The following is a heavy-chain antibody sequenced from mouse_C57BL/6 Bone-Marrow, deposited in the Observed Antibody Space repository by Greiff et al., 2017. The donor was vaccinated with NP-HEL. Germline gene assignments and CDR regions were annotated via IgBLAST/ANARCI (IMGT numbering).Heavy chain of an antibody. J-gene: IGHJ2*01. D-gene: IGHD1-1*01. CDR2: IDPSDSYT. CDR1: GYTFTSYW. V-gene: IGHV1-69*01. Sequence: QVQLKQPGAELVMPGASVKLSCKASGYTFTSYWMHWVKQRPGQGLEWIGAIDPSDSYTNYNQKFKGKSTLTVDKSSSTAYMQLSSLTSEDSAVYYCAREGTTVALDYWGQGTTLTVSS. CDR3: AREGTTVALDY.